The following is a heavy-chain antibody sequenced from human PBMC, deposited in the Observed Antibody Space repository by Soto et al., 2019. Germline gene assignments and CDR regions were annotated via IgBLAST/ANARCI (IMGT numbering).Heavy chain of an antibody. CDR3: ARVGYYYDSGGYYFPDY. V-gene: IGHV4-59*01. CDR2: IYYSGST. J-gene: IGHJ4*02. Sequence: SQTLSLTCTVSGGSISSYYWSXIRQPPGKGLEWIGYIYYSGSTNYNPSLKSRITMSVDTSKNQFSLKLSSVTAADTAVYYCARVGYYYDSGGYYFPDYWGRGTLVTVSS. CDR1: GGSISSYY. D-gene: IGHD3-22*01.